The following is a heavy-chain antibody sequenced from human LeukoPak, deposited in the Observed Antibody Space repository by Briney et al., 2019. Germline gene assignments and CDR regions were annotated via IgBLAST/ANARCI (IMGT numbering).Heavy chain of an antibody. CDR1: ADDFSSYL. V-gene: IGHV1-69*13. CDR3: ARDRRTYYTGSGSYYKVGRLDF. Sequence: LGASVKVSCKSSADDFSSYLITWVRQAPGQGLEWVGGIIPMLERTNHAQKFQGRVTMTADESTSTAYMELSGLTSEDTAVYYCARDRRTYYTGSGSYYKVGRLDFWGQGTLITVSS. CDR2: IIPMLERT. J-gene: IGHJ4*02. D-gene: IGHD3-10*01.